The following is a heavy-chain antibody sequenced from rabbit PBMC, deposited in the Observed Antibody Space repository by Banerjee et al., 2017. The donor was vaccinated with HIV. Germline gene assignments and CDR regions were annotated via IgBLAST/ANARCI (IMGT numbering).Heavy chain of an antibody. CDR3: ARTGYVADGYACNL. Sequence: QEQLEESGGGLVKPEGSLTLTCKASGFDFSSSYWMCWVRQAPGKGLELIACIDVGNSDTFYASWAKGRFTISKTSSTTVTLQMTSLTVADTATHFCARTGYVADGYACNLWGPGTLVTVS. CDR2: IDVGNSDT. CDR1: GFDFSSSYW. V-gene: IGHV1S45*01. J-gene: IGHJ4*01. D-gene: IGHD6-1*01.